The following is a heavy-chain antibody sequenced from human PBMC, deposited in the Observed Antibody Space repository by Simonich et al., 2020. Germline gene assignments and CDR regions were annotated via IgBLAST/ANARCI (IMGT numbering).Heavy chain of an antibody. Sequence: QLQLQGSGPGLVKPSETLSLTCTVSGGSISSSSYYWGWIRQPPGKGLEWIGSIYYGGSPYHNPSLKIRATLSVDTSKSQFSLKLSSVTAADTAVYYCARHAGFAFDIWGQGTMVTVSS. J-gene: IGHJ3*02. CDR1: GGSISSSSYY. D-gene: IGHD6-13*01. V-gene: IGHV4-39*01. CDR3: ARHAGFAFDI. CDR2: IYYGGSP.